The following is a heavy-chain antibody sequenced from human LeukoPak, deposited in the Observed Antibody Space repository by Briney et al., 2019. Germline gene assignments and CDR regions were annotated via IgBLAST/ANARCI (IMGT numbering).Heavy chain of an antibody. J-gene: IGHJ4*02. Sequence: GGSLRLSCAASGFTFSSYGMHWVRLAPGKGLEWVAVIWYDGSNKYYADSVKGRFTISRDNSKNTLYLQMNSLRAEDTAVYYCARMGELLDYWGQGTLVTVSS. D-gene: IGHD1-26*01. CDR3: ARMGELLDY. CDR2: IWYDGSNK. CDR1: GFTFSSYG. V-gene: IGHV3-33*01.